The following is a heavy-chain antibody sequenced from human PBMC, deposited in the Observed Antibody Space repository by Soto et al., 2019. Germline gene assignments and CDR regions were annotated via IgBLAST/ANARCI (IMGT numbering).Heavy chain of an antibody. D-gene: IGHD6-13*01. CDR2: IYYSGST. V-gene: IGHV4-31*03. J-gene: IGHJ4*02. CDR1: GGSIRSGGYY. CDR3: ASISDGSWYPFDS. Sequence: QVQLQESGPGLVKPSQTLSLTCTVSGGSIRSGGYYWSWIRQHPGKGLEWIGYIYYSGSTYYNPSLKSRVTISVDTSKNQFSLRLSSVTAADTAVYYCASISDGSWYPFDSWGQGTLVTVSS.